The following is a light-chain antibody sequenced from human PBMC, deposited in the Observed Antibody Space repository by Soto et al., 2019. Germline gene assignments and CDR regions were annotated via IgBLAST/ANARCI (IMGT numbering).Light chain of an antibody. V-gene: IGKV3-20*01. CDR2: GAS. J-gene: IGKJ1*01. CDR1: QSVSSSY. Sequence: EIVLTQSPGTLSLSPGERATLSCRASQSVSSSYLAWYQQKPGQAPRLLIYGASSRATGIPDRFSGSGSGTDFTLIISRLEPDEFAVDYCQQYGTSQWTFGQGTKVEIK. CDR3: QQYGTSQWT.